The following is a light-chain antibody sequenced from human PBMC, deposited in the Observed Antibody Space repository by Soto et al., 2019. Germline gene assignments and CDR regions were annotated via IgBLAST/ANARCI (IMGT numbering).Light chain of an antibody. CDR2: DVS. Sequence: QSALTQPASVSGSPGQSITISCTGTSSDVGGYNSVSWYQQHPGKVPKLMIYDVSNRPSGVSDRFSGSKSANTASLAISGLQAEDEADYYCSSYTSSNTWVFGGGTKLTVL. CDR1: SSDVGGYNS. J-gene: IGLJ3*02. CDR3: SSYTSSNTWV. V-gene: IGLV2-14*01.